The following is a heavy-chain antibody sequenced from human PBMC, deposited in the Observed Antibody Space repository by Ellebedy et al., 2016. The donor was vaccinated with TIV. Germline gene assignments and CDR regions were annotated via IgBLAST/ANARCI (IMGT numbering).Heavy chain of an antibody. CDR1: GFTFSGYW. Sequence: PGGSLRLSCAASGFTFSGYWISWVRQAPGKGLEWVANIKEAGSEAYYVDSVKGRFTISRDNAKNSLYLQMSNLRAEDTAVFYCARAGGRHSTGSGFYWGQGTRVTVST. D-gene: IGHD2-2*01. J-gene: IGHJ4*02. V-gene: IGHV3-7*03. CDR3: ARAGGRHSTGSGFY. CDR2: IKEAGSEA.